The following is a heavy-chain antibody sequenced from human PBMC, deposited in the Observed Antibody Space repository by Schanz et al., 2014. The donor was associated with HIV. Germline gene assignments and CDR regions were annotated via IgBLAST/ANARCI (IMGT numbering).Heavy chain of an antibody. CDR1: GFAFSSYA. CDR3: ARDVAGCSGTSCYSDAFDI. Sequence: QVQLVESGGGVVQPGRSLRLSCAASGFAFSSYALHWVRQAPGKGLEWVAVTWYDGSNKYYADSVKGRFTISRDNSKNTLFLQMNSLRAEDTAVYFCARDVAGCSGTSCYSDAFDIWGQGTLVTVSS. CDR2: TWYDGSNK. V-gene: IGHV3-33*08. J-gene: IGHJ3*02. D-gene: IGHD2-2*01.